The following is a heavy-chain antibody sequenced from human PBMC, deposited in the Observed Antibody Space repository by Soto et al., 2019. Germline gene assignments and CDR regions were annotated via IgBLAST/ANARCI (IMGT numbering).Heavy chain of an antibody. V-gene: IGHV2-5*01. CDR1: GFSLSTSGMG. Sequence: SGPELVNPTQTLTLNCTFPGFSLSTSGMGVGWIRQPPGKALEWLALIYWNDDKRYSPSLKSRLTITKDTSKNQVLLTMTNMDPVDTATFFCAHRLKGGDGGLDPWGKGTLDPVSS. D-gene: IGHD2-21*02. J-gene: IGHJ5*02. CDR3: AHRLKGGDGGLDP. CDR2: IYWNDDK.